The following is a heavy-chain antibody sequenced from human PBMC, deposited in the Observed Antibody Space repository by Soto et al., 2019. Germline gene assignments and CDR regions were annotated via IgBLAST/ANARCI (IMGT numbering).Heavy chain of an antibody. V-gene: IGHV2-70*20. CDR2: IDWDDDK. CDR3: ARGMEAAGAGAFDI. J-gene: IGHJ3*02. D-gene: IGHD6-13*01. Sequence: SGPTLVNPTQTLTLTCTFSGFSLITRGMCVSCVRQPPGKALEWLALIDWDDDKYYSTSLKTRLTISKDTSKNQVVLTMTNMDPVDTATYYCARGMEAAGAGAFDIWGQGTMVTVSS. CDR1: GFSLITRGMC.